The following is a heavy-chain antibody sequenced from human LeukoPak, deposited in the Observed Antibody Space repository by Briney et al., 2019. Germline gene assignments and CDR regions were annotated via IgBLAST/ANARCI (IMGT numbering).Heavy chain of an antibody. CDR2: ISSGSSYI. V-gene: IGHV3-21*01. CDR3: ARDLGYSGYDQSYGMDV. CDR1: GFTSSSYS. Sequence: GGSLRLSCAASGFTSSSYSMNWVRQAPGKGLEWVSSISSGSSYIYYADSVKGRFTISRDNAKNSLYLQMNSLRAEDTAVYYCARDLGYSGYDQSYGMDVWGQGTTVTVSS. D-gene: IGHD5-12*01. J-gene: IGHJ6*02.